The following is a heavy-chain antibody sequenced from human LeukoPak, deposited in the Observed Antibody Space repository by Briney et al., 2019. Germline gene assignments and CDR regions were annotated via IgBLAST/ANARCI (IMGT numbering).Heavy chain of an antibody. J-gene: IGHJ4*02. V-gene: IGHV3-21*01. Sequence: GGSLRLSCAASGFTFSSYSMNWVRRAPGKGLEWVSSISSSSSYIYYADSVKGRFTISRDNAKNSLYLQMNSLRAEDTAVYYCARGGGSGSYSTDYWGQGTLVTVSS. D-gene: IGHD3-10*01. CDR1: GFTFSSYS. CDR2: ISSSSSYI. CDR3: ARGGGSGSYSTDY.